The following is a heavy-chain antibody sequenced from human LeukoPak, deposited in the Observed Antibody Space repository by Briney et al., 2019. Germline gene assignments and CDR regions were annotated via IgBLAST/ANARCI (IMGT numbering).Heavy chain of an antibody. D-gene: IGHD2-2*01. J-gene: IGHJ4*02. CDR2: IYTSGST. CDR3: ARDDPYCSSTCCYADY. V-gene: IGHV4-61*02. CDR1: GGSISSSSYY. Sequence: PSETLSLTCTVSGGSISSSSYYWSWIRQPAGKGLEWIGRIYTSGSTNYNPSLKSRVTISVDTSKNQFSLKLSSVTAADTAVYYCARDDPYCSSTCCYADYWGQGTLVTVSS.